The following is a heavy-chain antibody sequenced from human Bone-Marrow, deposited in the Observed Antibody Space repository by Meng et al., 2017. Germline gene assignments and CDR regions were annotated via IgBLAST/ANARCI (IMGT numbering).Heavy chain of an antibody. D-gene: IGHD1-26*01. J-gene: IGHJ5*02. Sequence: QVQLVQSGAEVKKPGASVKVSCKASGYTFTSYAMHWLRQAPGQRLEWMGWINAGNGNTKYSQKFQGRVTITRDTSASTAYMELSSLRSEDTAVYYCARDRRVVGATTLGGATHDPWGQGTLVTVSS. V-gene: IGHV1-3*01. CDR2: INAGNGNT. CDR3: ARDRRVVGATTLGGATHDP. CDR1: GYTFTSYA.